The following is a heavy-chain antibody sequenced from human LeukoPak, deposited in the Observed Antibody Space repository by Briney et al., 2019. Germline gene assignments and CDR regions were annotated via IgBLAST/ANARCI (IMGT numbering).Heavy chain of an antibody. V-gene: IGHV3-7*01. D-gene: IGHD3-10*01. CDR3: ARDRRSLLWFGELFNYYMDV. CDR1: GFTFSSYW. Sequence: GGSLRLSCAASGFTFSSYWMSWVRQAPGKGLEGVANIKQYGSEKYYVDSVKGRFTISRDNAKNSLYLQMNSLRAEDTAVYYCARDRRSLLWFGELFNYYMDVWGKGTTVTISS. CDR2: IKQYGSEK. J-gene: IGHJ6*03.